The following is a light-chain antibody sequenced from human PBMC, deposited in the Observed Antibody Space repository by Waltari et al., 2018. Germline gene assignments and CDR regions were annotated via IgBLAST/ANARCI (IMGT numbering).Light chain of an antibody. CDR3: QQSYSTWT. J-gene: IGKJ1*01. Sequence: DIQMTQSPSSLSASVGDRVIITCRASQSINTNLNWYQQKPGTAHKLLIYFPSSLQSGVPSRFSGTGSGTDFTLTINRLQPEDFATYYCQQSYSTWTFGQGTKVEIK. CDR1: QSINTN. CDR2: FPS. V-gene: IGKV1-39*01.